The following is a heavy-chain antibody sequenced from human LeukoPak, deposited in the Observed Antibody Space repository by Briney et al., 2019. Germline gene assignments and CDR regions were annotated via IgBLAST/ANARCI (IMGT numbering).Heavy chain of an antibody. D-gene: IGHD3-3*01. V-gene: IGHV3-23*01. CDR3: ACPGTYYDFWSGDRLNWFDP. CDR1: GFTFSSYA. Sequence: PGGSLRLSCAASGFTFSSYAMSWVRQAPGKGLGWVSAISGSGGSTYYADSVKGRFTISRDNSKNTLYLQMNSLRAEDTAVYYCACPGTYYDFWSGDRLNWFDPWGQGTLVTVSS. CDR2: ISGSGGST. J-gene: IGHJ5*02.